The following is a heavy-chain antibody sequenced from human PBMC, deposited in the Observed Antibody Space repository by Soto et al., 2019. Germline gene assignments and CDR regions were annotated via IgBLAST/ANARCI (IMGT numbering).Heavy chain of an antibody. CDR1: GFTFDDYT. J-gene: IGHJ6*02. CDR2: ISWDGGST. Sequence: PGGSLRLSCAASGFTFDDYTMHWVRQAPGKGLEWVSLISWDGGSTYYADSVKGRFTISRDNSKNSLYLQMNSLRTEDTALYYCAKDIYSEGWNNKWGMDVWGQGATVTVSS. CDR3: AKDIYSEGWNNKWGMDV. V-gene: IGHV3-43*01. D-gene: IGHD1-1*01.